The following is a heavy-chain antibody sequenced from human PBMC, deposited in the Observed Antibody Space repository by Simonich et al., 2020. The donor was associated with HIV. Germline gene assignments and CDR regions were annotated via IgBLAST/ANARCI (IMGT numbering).Heavy chain of an antibody. V-gene: IGHV4-34*01. Sequence: QVQLQQWGAGLLKPSETLSLTCAVYGGSFGCYYWSWTRQPPGKGLEWIGEINHSGRPNYNPSLKSRVTISVDTSKNQFSLKLSSVTAADTAVYYCARLTAGGLGEYFQHWGQGTLVTVSS. J-gene: IGHJ1*01. CDR2: INHSGRP. CDR3: ARLTAGGLGEYFQH. CDR1: GGSFGCYY. D-gene: IGHD6-13*01.